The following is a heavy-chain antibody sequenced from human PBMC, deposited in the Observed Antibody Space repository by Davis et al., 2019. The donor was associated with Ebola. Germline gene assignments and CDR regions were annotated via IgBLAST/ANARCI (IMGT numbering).Heavy chain of an antibody. V-gene: IGHV3-11*01. D-gene: IGHD4-17*01. Sequence: GESLKISCAASGFTFSYYYMSWLRQAPGKLLEWVSYISSSGSTIYYADSEKGRFTISRDNAKNSLYLQMNSRRAEDTAVYYCARDPTVTPGYYGMDVWGQGTTVTVSS. J-gene: IGHJ6*02. CDR3: ARDPTVTPGYYGMDV. CDR1: GFTFSYYY. CDR2: ISSSGSTI.